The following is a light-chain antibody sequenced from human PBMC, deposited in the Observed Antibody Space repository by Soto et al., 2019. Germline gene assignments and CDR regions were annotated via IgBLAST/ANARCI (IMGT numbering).Light chain of an antibody. CDR2: GVA. CDR1: RSVSSC. Sequence: FVFTQSPPTLTLSPGKRPPLSCRAIRSVSSCLASYQQQPGEDARSLIYGVASRASGIPDRFFSSGSCRNVSPLTISLLPADFAAYYCWQQRSWRPQSTFGQGTRLENK. V-gene: IGKV3-11*02. CDR3: QQRSWRPQST. J-gene: IGKJ5*01.